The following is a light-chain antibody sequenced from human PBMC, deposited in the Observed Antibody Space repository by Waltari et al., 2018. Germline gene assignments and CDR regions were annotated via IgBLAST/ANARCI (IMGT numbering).Light chain of an antibody. J-gene: IGLJ3*02. CDR2: TND. V-gene: IGLV1-44*01. CDR3: AAWDDSRAGRV. CDR1: SSNIGQNG. Sequence: QSVLTQPPSASGTPGQRVTISCSGSSSNIGQNGVSWYQQFPGTAPKLLIHTNDQRPAGVPARFSGSKSGTSASLAISGLHSDDEAHYYCAAWDDSRAGRVFGGGTKVTVL.